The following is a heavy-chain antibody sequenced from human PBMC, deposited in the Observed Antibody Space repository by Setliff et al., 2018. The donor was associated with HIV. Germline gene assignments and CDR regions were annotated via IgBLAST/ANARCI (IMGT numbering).Heavy chain of an antibody. CDR1: GYSFTTLW. Sequence: PGESLKISCQASGYSFTTLWIAWVRQMPGKGLEWMGMVFPDDSDTRYSPSFQGQVTISVDKSISTAYLQWSRLKASDTAMYYCARGDYYDSSGYYVPAAFDIWGQGTMVTV. D-gene: IGHD3-22*01. V-gene: IGHV5-51*01. CDR3: ARGDYYDSSGYYVPAAFDI. CDR2: VFPDDSDT. J-gene: IGHJ3*02.